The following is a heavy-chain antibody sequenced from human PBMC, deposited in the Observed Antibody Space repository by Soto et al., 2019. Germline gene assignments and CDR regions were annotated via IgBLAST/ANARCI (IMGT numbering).Heavy chain of an antibody. CDR3: AREARYGGNSLES. CDR1: GYTLTSYY. Sequence: ASVKVSCKAPGYTLTSYYMHWVRQAPGQGLEWMVWMNPNSGNTGYAQKFQGRVTMTRNTSISTAYMELSRLKSDDTAVYYCAREARYGGNSLESWGQGTLVTVS. CDR2: MNPNSGNT. D-gene: IGHD4-17*01. J-gene: IGHJ4*02. V-gene: IGHV1-8*02.